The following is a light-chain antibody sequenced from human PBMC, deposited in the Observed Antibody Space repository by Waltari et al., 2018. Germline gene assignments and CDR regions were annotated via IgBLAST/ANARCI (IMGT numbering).Light chain of an antibody. CDR2: VNSDGSH. V-gene: IGLV4-69*01. Sequence: QLVLTQSPSASASLGASVKLTCTLSSGHSSNVIAWLQQQPAKGPRYLMKVNSDGSHSKGDKIPARCSGSSSGAEHYLTISSLQSEDEADYYCQTGGHGTWVFGGGTKLTVL. J-gene: IGLJ3*02. CDR1: SGHSSNV. CDR3: QTGGHGTWV.